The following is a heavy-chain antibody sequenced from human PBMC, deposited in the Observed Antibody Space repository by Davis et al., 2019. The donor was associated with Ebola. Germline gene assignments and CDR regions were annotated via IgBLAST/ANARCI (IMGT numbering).Heavy chain of an antibody. D-gene: IGHD5-18*01. CDR2: ISSNGGST. CDR1: GFTFSSYA. Sequence: GGSLRLSCAASGFTFSSYAMHWVRQAPGKGLEYVSAISSNGGSTYYANSVKGRFTISSDNSKNTLYLQMGSLRAEDKAVYYCARVGYSYGYGYWGQGTLVTVSS. CDR3: ARVGYSYGYGY. J-gene: IGHJ4*02. V-gene: IGHV3-64*01.